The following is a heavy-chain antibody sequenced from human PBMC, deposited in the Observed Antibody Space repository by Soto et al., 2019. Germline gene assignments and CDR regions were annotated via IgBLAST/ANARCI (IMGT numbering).Heavy chain of an antibody. CDR2: IYPGDSDS. CDR3: AKHEGYCSTTTCSNFDY. Sequence: GQSLKISCKASGFTFTSYWIASVRQMPGKGLEWMGIIYPGDSDSSYSPSFQGQVTISADKSISTAYLHWSSLKASDTAIYYCAKHEGYCSTTTCSNFDYWGQGTLVTVSS. V-gene: IGHV5-51*01. J-gene: IGHJ4*02. CDR1: GFTFTSYW. D-gene: IGHD2-2*01.